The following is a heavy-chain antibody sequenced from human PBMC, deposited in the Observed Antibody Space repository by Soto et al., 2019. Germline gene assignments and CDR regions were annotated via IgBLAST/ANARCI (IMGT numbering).Heavy chain of an antibody. CDR2: IYYSGST. CDR3: ARQGARGARNNWFDP. V-gene: IGHV4-39*01. J-gene: IGHJ5*02. D-gene: IGHD1-26*01. Sequence: LSLTCTVSGGSISSSSYYWGWIRQPPGKGLEWIGSIYYSGSTYYNPSLKSRVTISVDTSKNQFSLKLSSVTAADTAVYYCARQGARGARNNWFDPWGQGTLVTVSS. CDR1: GGSISSSSYY.